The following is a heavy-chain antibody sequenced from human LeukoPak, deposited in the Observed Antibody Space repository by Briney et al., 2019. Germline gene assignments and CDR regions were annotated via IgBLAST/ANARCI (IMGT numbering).Heavy chain of an antibody. CDR2: NRSKAYGGTT. Sequence: GGSLRLSCTASGFTFGVYAMSCFRRALGEGLEWVGFNRSKAYGGTTEYAASVKGRFTISRDDSNSIAYLQMNSLKTEDTAVYYCTRDWYYYDSLDIWGQGTMVTVSS. CDR3: TRDWYYYDSLDI. J-gene: IGHJ3*02. V-gene: IGHV3-49*03. CDR1: GFTFGVYA. D-gene: IGHD3-22*01.